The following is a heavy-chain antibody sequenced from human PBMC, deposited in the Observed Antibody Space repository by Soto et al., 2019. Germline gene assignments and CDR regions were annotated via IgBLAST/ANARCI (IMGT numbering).Heavy chain of an antibody. CDR2: ISSNGGST. V-gene: IGHV3-64*01. D-gene: IGHD1-26*01. CDR3: ARDSGGSYGSFDY. J-gene: IGHJ4*02. CDR1: GFTFSSYA. Sequence: PGGSLRLSCAPSGFTFSSYAMHWVRQAPGKGLEYVSAISSNGGSTYYANSVKGRFTISRDNSKNTLYLQMGSLRAEDMAVYYCARDSGGSYGSFDYWGQGTLVTVSS.